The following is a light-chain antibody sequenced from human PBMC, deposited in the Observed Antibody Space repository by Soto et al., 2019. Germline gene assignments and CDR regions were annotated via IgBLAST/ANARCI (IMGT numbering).Light chain of an antibody. CDR3: QQYGSSPRT. CDR2: GAS. Sequence: VLPHPPGALSLSTGERATLCCRACQTVSSSYLAWYQQKPGQAPRLLIYGASSRATGIPDRFSGSGSGTDFTLTISRLEPEDFAVYYCQQYGSSPRTFGQGTKVDIK. V-gene: IGKV3-20*01. J-gene: IGKJ1*01. CDR1: QTVSSSY.